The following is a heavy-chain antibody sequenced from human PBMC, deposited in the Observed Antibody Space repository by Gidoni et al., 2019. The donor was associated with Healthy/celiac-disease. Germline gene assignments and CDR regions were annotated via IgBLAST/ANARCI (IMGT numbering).Heavy chain of an antibody. CDR3: ARGVSGIAVAGPDY. CDR2: ISYDGSNK. CDR1: GSTFSSFA. V-gene: IGHV3-30-3*01. D-gene: IGHD6-19*01. J-gene: IGHJ4*02. Sequence: QGQLGSSGGGVVEPGWALRLSCAAPGSTFSSFAMHWVRQAPGPGLEWVAVISYDGSNKYYADSVKGRVTISRDKDKNTLDLQMNSLRAEDTAVYYCARGVSGIAVAGPDYWGQGTLVTVSS.